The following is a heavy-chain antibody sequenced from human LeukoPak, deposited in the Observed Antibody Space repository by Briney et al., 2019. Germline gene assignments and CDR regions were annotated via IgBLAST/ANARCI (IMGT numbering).Heavy chain of an antibody. J-gene: IGHJ4*02. CDR2: IYYSGST. Sequence: SETLSLTCSVSGGSIGTNYWGWIRQPPGKGLEWIGSIYYSGSTYYNPSLKSRVTISVDTSKNQFSLKLSSVTAADTAVYYCATPSKLWFGELLYLFFDYWGQGTLVTVSS. CDR1: GGSIGTNY. V-gene: IGHV4-39*01. CDR3: ATPSKLWFGELLYLFFDY. D-gene: IGHD3-10*01.